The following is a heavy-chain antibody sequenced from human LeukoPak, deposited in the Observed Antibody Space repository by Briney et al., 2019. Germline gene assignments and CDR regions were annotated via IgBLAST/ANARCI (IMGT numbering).Heavy chain of an antibody. Sequence: GGSLRLSCAASGFTVSSNYMSWVRQAPGKGLEWVSVIYSGGSTYYADSVKGRFTISRDNAKNSLYLQMNSLRAEDTAEYYCARVGIQLWSLDYWGQGTLVTVSS. CDR1: GFTVSSNY. CDR2: IYSGGST. V-gene: IGHV3-53*01. D-gene: IGHD5-18*01. CDR3: ARVGIQLWSLDY. J-gene: IGHJ4*02.